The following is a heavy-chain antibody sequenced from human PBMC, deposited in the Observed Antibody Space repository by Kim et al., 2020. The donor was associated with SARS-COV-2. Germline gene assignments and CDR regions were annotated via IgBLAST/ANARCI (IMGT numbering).Heavy chain of an antibody. Sequence: SVKVSCKASGGTFSSYAISWVRQAPGQGLEWMGGIIPIFGTANYAQKFQGRVTITADESTSTAYMELSSLRSEDTAVYYCARDPNWNDPGANYYYGMDVWGQGTTVTVSS. J-gene: IGHJ6*02. CDR3: ARDPNWNDPGANYYYGMDV. D-gene: IGHD1-1*01. CDR2: IIPIFGTA. CDR1: GGTFSSYA. V-gene: IGHV1-69*13.